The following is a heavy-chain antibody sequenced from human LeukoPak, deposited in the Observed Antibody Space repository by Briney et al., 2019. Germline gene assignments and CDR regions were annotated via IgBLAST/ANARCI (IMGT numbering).Heavy chain of an antibody. V-gene: IGHV3-53*04. D-gene: IGHD4/OR15-4a*01. Sequence: GGSLRLSCAASGFTVSSNYMSWVRQAPGKGLEWVSVIYSGGSTYYADSVKGRFTISRHNPKNTLYLQMNSLRAEDTAVYYCARGVPNWFDPWGQGTLVTVSS. CDR2: IYSGGST. CDR3: ARGVPNWFDP. J-gene: IGHJ5*02. CDR1: GFTVSSNY.